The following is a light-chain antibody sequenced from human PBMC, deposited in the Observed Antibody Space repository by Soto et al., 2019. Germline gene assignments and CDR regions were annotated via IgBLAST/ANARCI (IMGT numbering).Light chain of an antibody. V-gene: IGLV8-61*01. J-gene: IGLJ2*01. CDR3: VLYLGSGIWE. CDR2: STN. CDR1: SGSVSTSNY. Sequence: QTVVTQEPSFSVSPGRTVTLTCGLTSGSVSTSNYPSWYQQTPGQAPRTLIYSTNTRSSGVPDRFSGSILGNKAALTITGAQADDESDYSCVLYLGSGIWEFGGGTQLTVL.